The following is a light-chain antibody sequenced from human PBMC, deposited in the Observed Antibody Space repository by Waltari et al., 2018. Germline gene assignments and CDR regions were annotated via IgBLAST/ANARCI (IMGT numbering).Light chain of an antibody. J-gene: IGKJ1*01. Sequence: EIVMTQSPATLSMSPGERATLSCRASQNITARLAWYQQKPGQAPRLLMFGASTRASGVPGRFSGSGSGTEFILTISSLQSEDSEIYYCQQYKNWWTFGQGTKVEIK. CDR2: GAS. CDR3: QQYKNWWT. V-gene: IGKV3-15*01. CDR1: QNITAR.